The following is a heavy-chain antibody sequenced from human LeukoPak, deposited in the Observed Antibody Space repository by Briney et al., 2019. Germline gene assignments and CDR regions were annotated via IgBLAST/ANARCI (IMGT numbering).Heavy chain of an antibody. CDR2: IIPILGIA. Sequence: GASVKVSCKASGGTFSSYAISWVRQAPGQGLEWMGRIIPILGIANYAQKFQGRVTITADKSTSTAYMELSSLRSEDTAVYYCAREKFGSGSYYTDFDYCGQGNLVTVSS. CDR1: GGTFSSYA. CDR3: AREKFGSGSYYTDFDY. D-gene: IGHD3-10*01. J-gene: IGHJ4*02. V-gene: IGHV1-69*04.